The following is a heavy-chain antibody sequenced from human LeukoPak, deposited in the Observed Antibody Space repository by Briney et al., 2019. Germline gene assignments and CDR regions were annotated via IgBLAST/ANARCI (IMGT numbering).Heavy chain of an antibody. D-gene: IGHD5/OR15-5a*01. CDR3: ARCLLSEVFDY. Sequence: PSETLSLTCTVSGGSMSSSSYYWGWIRQPPGKGLEWIGSIYYSGSTYYNPSLKSRVTISVDTSKNQFSLKLSSVTAADTAVYYCARCLLSEVFDYWGQGTLVTVSS. J-gene: IGHJ4*02. CDR2: IYYSGST. V-gene: IGHV4-39*01. CDR1: GGSMSSSSYY.